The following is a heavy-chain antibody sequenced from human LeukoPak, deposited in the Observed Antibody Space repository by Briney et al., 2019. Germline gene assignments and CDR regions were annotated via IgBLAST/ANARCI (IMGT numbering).Heavy chain of an antibody. D-gene: IGHD2-15*01. V-gene: IGHV3-21*01. Sequence: GGSLRLSCAASGFTFSSYSMNWVRQAPGKGLEWVSSISSSSSYIYYADSVKGRFTISRDNAKNSLYLQMNSLRAEDTAVYYCASTEKGYCSGGSCSLAYWGQGTLVTVS. J-gene: IGHJ4*02. CDR1: GFTFSSYS. CDR2: ISSSSSYI. CDR3: ASTEKGYCSGGSCSLAY.